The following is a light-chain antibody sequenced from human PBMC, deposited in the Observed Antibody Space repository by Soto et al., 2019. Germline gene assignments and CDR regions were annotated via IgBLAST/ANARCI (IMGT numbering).Light chain of an antibody. CDR3: FSYTNSGTYF. CDR1: SSDVGNYEY. CDR2: DVS. J-gene: IGLJ1*01. Sequence: QSVLTQPASVSVSPDQSSTICCTGTSSDVGNYEYDSWYQQHSGKAPKSLISDVSYRPSGVSYRLTDSKSGNTASLTISGLQVEDETDYYCFSYTNSGTYFFGTGTKVTVL. V-gene: IGLV2-14*03.